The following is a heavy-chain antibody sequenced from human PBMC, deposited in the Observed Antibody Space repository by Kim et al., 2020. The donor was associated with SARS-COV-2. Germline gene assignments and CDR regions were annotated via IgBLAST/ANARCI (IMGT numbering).Heavy chain of an antibody. J-gene: IGHJ3*01. CDR3: VRASYGDFRASYAFDV. V-gene: IGHV3-20*04. CDR2: INWNGGTT. D-gene: IGHD4-17*01. CDR1: GFTFDDYG. Sequence: GGSLRLSCAAAGFTFDDYGMSWVRQVPGKGPEWVSGINWNGGTTGYVDSVKGRFTISRDNAKNALYLQMNSLRTEDTAIYYCVRASYGDFRASYAFDVWGQGTVVTVSS.